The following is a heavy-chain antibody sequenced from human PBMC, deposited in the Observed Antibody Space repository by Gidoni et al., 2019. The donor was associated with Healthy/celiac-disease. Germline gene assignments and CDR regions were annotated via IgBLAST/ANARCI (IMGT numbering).Heavy chain of an antibody. V-gene: IGHV3-9*01. CDR1: GFTFEDYA. D-gene: IGHD6-13*01. CDR2: ISWNSGRI. CDR3: AKDISIADCDI. Sequence: EVQLVEFGGGLVQLGRSLRFSCAASGFTFEDYAMHWVRQAPGKGLEWVSWISWNSGRIGYADSVKGRCTISRDNAKNSLYLQMNSLRAEGTDLDYCAKDISIADCDIWGQGTMVTGSS. J-gene: IGHJ3*02.